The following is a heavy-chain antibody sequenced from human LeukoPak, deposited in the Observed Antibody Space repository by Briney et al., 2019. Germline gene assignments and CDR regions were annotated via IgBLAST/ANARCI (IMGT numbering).Heavy chain of an antibody. CDR1: GFTFNSYS. J-gene: IGHJ6*02. D-gene: IGHD3-10*01. V-gene: IGHV3-23*01. Sequence: GGSLRLSCAASGFTFNSYSMSWVRQAPGKGLEWVSAITGNGGSTFYGDSVKGRFTISRDNSKNTLYLQMNSLRAEDTAVYYCAKDPITMVRGVTYPMDVWGQGTTVTVSS. CDR3: AKDPITMVRGVTYPMDV. CDR2: ITGNGGST.